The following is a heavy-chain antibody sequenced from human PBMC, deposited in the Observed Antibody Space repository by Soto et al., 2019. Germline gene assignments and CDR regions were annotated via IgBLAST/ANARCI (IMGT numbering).Heavy chain of an antibody. CDR2: ISGRDGST. CDR1: GFSFSTYA. V-gene: IGHV3-23*01. D-gene: IGHD6-13*01. J-gene: IGHJ4*02. Sequence: EVQLLESGGGLVQPGGSLRLSCVASGFSFSTYAMNWVRQAPGKGLEWVSVISGRDGSTYYADSVKGRFTISRDNSKNTLYLQMISLRAEDTAVYYCARDRERDAWYEDYWGQGTLVTVSS. CDR3: ARDRERDAWYEDY.